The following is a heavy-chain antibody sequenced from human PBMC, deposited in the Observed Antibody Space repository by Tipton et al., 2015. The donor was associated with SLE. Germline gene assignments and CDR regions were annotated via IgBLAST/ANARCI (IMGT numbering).Heavy chain of an antibody. D-gene: IGHD1-1*01. CDR1: GASFSGYY. CDR3: GRHKTATRAFDF. V-gene: IGHV4-34*01. J-gene: IGHJ3*01. CDR2: INHSGGT. Sequence: TLSLTCAVYGASFSGYYWSWIRQPPGKGREWIGEINHSGGTNYNPSLKSRVTIPVDTSQNQFSLRLTSVTAADTAVYYCGRHKTATRAFDFWGQGTLVTVSS.